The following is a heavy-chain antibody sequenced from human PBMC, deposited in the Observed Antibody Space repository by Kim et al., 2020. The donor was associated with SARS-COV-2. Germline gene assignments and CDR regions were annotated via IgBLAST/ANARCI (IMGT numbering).Heavy chain of an antibody. D-gene: IGHD6-19*01. CDR1: GDSVSSNSAA. J-gene: IGHJ5*02. CDR3: VGGGGWNT. CDR2: TYFRSKWYN. Sequence: SQTLSLTCVISGDSVSSNSAAWNWIRQSPSRGLEWLGRTYFRSKWYNEYALSVKSRITINPDTSKNQFSLQLKSVTPEVTAVYYCVGGGGWNTWGQGTLVTVSS. V-gene: IGHV6-1*01.